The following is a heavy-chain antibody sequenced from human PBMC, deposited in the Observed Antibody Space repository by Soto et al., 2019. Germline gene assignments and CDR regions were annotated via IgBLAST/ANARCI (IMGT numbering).Heavy chain of an antibody. CDR2: IYWDDAK. D-gene: IGHD5-12*01. Sequence: QITLKESGPTLVRPPQTLTLTCTFSGFSLTSGVGVGWIRQPPGKALEWLALIYWDDAKRYSPSLKSRLTITKDTSKNQVVLTMTNVGPVDTATYFCAHIDPEIVTVGGHGGFDYWGQGTLVTVSS. J-gene: IGHJ4*02. CDR1: GFSLTSGVG. CDR3: AHIDPEIVTVGGHGGFDY. V-gene: IGHV2-5*02.